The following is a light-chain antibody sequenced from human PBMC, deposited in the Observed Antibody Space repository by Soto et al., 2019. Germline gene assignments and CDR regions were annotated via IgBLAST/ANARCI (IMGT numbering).Light chain of an antibody. CDR1: QSVSSY. CDR2: DAS. V-gene: IGKV3-11*01. J-gene: IGKJ4*01. CDR3: QQRSNWPPT. Sequence: EIVLTQSPATLSLSPGERATLSCRASQSVSSYLAWYQQKPGQAPRLLIYDASNRATGIPARFSGSGSGTVFTLTIRSLQPEDFAVYSCQQRSNWPPTFGGATKVDIK.